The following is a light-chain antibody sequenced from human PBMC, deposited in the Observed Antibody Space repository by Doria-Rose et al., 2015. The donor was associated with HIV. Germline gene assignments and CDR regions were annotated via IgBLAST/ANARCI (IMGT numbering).Light chain of an antibody. V-gene: IGLV2-14*01. CDR3: SSYASSSTLV. CDR1: SSDVGDYNY. CDR2: DVS. Sequence: QSALTQSASVSGSPGQSITISCTGTSSDVGDYNYVSWYQQHPGKAPKVMIYDVSKRPSGVSNRFSGSKSANTASLTISGLQAEDEADYYCSSYASSSTLVFGGGTQLTVL. J-gene: IGLJ2*01.